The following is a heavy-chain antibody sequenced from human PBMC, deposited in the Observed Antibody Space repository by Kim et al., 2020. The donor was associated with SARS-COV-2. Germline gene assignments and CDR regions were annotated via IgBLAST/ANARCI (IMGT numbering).Heavy chain of an antibody. CDR2: IYYSGST. J-gene: IGHJ2*01. D-gene: IGHD2-21*02. CDR3: ARDLLRYCGGDCYIPGFDL. V-gene: IGHV4-39*02. CDR1: GGSISSSSYY. Sequence: SETLSLTCTVSGGSISSSSYYWGWIRQPPGKGLEWIGSIYYSGSTYYNPSLKSRVTISVDTSKNQFSLKLSSVTAADTAVYYCARDLLRYCGGDCYIPGFDLWGRGTLVTVSS.